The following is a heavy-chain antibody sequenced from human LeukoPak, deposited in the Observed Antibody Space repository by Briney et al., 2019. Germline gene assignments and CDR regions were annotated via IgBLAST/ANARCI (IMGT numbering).Heavy chain of an antibody. J-gene: IGHJ4*02. CDR1: TFTVASNY. D-gene: IGHD5/OR15-5a*01. CDR2: IYQGGST. CDR3: ARVRDVYYHVFEN. V-gene: IGHV3-53*01. Sequence: GGSLRLSCAVSTFTVASNYMSWVRQTPGKGLVWVSDIYQGGSTYYSDSVKGRFTISRDISKNTLHLQMNNLRVDDTAVYYCARVRDVYYHVFENWGQGTLVTVS.